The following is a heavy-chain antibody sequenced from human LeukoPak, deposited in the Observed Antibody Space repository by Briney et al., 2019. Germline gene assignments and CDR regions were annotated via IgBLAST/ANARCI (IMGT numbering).Heavy chain of an antibody. Sequence: PSETLSLTCTVSGYAISSGYFWGWIRQPPGKGLEWIGSIYHTGSTYYNPSLKSRVTISVDTSKNQFSLKLSSVTAADTAVYYCARDRGTWNDDGFDYWGQGTLVTVSS. V-gene: IGHV4-38-2*02. CDR3: ARDRGTWNDDGFDY. CDR2: IYHTGST. D-gene: IGHD1-1*01. J-gene: IGHJ4*02. CDR1: GYAISSGYF.